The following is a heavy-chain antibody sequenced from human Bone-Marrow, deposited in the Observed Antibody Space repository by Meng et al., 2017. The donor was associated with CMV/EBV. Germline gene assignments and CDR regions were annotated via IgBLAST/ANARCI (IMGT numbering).Heavy chain of an antibody. CDR1: GFTFSSYA. Sequence: GGSLRLSCAASGFTFSSYAMHWVRQAPGKGLEWVAVISYDGNNKYYADSVKGRFTISRDNSKNTLYLQMNSLRAEDTAVYYCARDQVVGATFYYYGMDVWGQGTMVTVSS. V-gene: IGHV3-30*04. CDR3: ARDQVVGATFYYYGMDV. J-gene: IGHJ6*02. CDR2: ISYDGNNK. D-gene: IGHD1-26*01.